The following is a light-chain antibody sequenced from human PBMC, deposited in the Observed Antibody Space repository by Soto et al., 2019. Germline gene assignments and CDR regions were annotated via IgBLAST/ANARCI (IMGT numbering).Light chain of an antibody. Sequence: EIVLTQSPGTLSLSPGERATLSCEASQSISPSQLAWYQQKPGQAPRLLIYGASSRATGIPDRISGSGSGTDFTLTISRLEPEDFALYYCQQYGSSPRTFGQGAKVEI. CDR2: GAS. CDR3: QQYGSSPRT. V-gene: IGKV3-20*01. J-gene: IGKJ1*01. CDR1: QSISPSQ.